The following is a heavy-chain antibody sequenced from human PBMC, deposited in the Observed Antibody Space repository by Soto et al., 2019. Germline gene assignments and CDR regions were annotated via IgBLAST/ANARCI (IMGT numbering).Heavy chain of an antibody. D-gene: IGHD1-1*01. J-gene: IGHJ4*02. CDR2: IRSKANSYAT. CDR1: GFTFSGSA. CDR3: TRYPDSLPTPFDY. V-gene: IGHV3-73*01. Sequence: GGSLRLSCAASGFTFSGSALHWVRQASGKGLEWVGRIRSKANSYATAYAASVKGRFTISRDDSKNTAFLQMNSPKIEDTAVYYCTRYPDSLPTPFDYWGQGTLVTVSS.